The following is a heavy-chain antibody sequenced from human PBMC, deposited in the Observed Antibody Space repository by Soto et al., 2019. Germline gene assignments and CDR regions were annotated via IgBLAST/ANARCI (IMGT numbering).Heavy chain of an antibody. CDR3: ATIWVDIVVVPAAHDAFDI. CDR1: GFIFSSYE. V-gene: IGHV3-48*03. J-gene: IGHJ3*02. D-gene: IGHD2-2*03. Sequence: LRLSCAVSGFIFSSYEMNWVRQAPGKGLEWISYISSSGTTIYYADSVKGRFTISRDNAKNTLYLQMNSLRAEDTAVYYCATIWVDIVVVPAAHDAFDIWGQGTMVTVSS. CDR2: ISSSGTTI.